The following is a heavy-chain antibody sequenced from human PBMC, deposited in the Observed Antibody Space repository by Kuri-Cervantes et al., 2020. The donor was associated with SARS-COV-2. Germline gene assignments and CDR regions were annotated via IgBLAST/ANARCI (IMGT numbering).Heavy chain of an antibody. J-gene: IGHJ6*03. CDR1: GGSISSSSYY. V-gene: IGHV4-39*07. Sequence: GSLRLSCTVSGGSISSSSYYWGWIRQPPGKGLEWIGSIYYSGSTYYNPSLKSRVTISVDTSKNQFSLKLSSVTAADTAVYYCARNQVGGYYYYYMDAWGKGTTVTVSS. CDR2: IYYSGST. D-gene: IGHD1-26*01. CDR3: ARNQVGGYYYYYMDA.